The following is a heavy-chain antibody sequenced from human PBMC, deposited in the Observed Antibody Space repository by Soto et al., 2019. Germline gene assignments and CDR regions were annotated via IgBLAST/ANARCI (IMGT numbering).Heavy chain of an antibody. V-gene: IGHV3-23*01. Sequence: EVQLLESGGGLVQPGGSLRLSCAASGFTFSSYAMSWVRQAPGKGLEWVSAISGSGGSTYYADSVKGRFTISRDNSMNTLYLQMNSLRAEDTAVYYCANFRRGYCSGGSCYSEWFDPWGQGTLVTVSS. J-gene: IGHJ5*02. D-gene: IGHD2-15*01. CDR3: ANFRRGYCSGGSCYSEWFDP. CDR1: GFTFSSYA. CDR2: ISGSGGST.